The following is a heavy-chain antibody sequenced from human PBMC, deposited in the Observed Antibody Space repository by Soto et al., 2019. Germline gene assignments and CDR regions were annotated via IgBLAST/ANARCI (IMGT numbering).Heavy chain of an antibody. CDR3: AKGDYYDISFAY. CDR1: GFTFSSYG. CDR2: ISYDGSNK. D-gene: IGHD3-22*01. Sequence: GGSLRLSCAASGFTFSSYGMHWVRQAPGKGLEWVAVISYDGSNKYYADSVNGRFTISRNNSKNTLYLQMESLRAEDTAEYYCAKGDYYDISFAYWGQGPRVPVSS. J-gene: IGHJ4*02. V-gene: IGHV3-30*18.